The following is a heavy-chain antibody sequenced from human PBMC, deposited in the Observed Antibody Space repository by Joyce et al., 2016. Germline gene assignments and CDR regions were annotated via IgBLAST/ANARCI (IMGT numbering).Heavy chain of an antibody. V-gene: IGHV3-53*01. D-gene: IGHD3-16*01. Sequence: DVLLVESGGGLIQPGGSLRLACAASGFTVSSNHMTWVRQAPGSGLECVSVIYSDGNTYYADSVKGRFTMSRDNSKNTLYLQMNSLRVEDTAVYYCARVDEIGGSFDPWGQGTLVTVSS. CDR3: ARVDEIGGSFDP. CDR2: IYSDGNT. J-gene: IGHJ5*02. CDR1: GFTVSSNH.